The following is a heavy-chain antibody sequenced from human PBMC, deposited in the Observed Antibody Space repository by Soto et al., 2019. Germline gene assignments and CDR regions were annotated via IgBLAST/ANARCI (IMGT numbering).Heavy chain of an antibody. J-gene: IGHJ6*02. V-gene: IGHV1-69*06. CDR3: ARESRLYGSGSYYNGDYYYYGMDV. CDR2: IIPIFGTA. CDR1: GGTLSSYA. D-gene: IGHD3-10*01. Sequence: GASVKVSCKASGGTLSSYAISWVRQAPGQGLEWMGGIIPIFGTANYAQKFQGRVTITADKSTSTAYMELSSLRSEDTAVYYCARESRLYGSGSYYNGDYYYYGMDVWGQGTTVTVSS.